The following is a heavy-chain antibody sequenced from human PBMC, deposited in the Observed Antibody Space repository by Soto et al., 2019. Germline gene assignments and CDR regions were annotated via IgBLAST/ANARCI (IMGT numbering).Heavy chain of an antibody. Sequence: QVQLQESGPGLVKPSGTLSLTCAVSGGSISSSNWWSWVRQPPGKGLEWIGEIYHSGSTNYNPSLKSRVTISVDKSKNQFSLKLGSVTAADTAVYYCAQLEYSYGRAYYYGMDVWGQGTTVTVSS. CDR1: GGSISSSNW. V-gene: IGHV4-4*02. D-gene: IGHD5-18*01. CDR2: IYHSGST. CDR3: AQLEYSYGRAYYYGMDV. J-gene: IGHJ6*02.